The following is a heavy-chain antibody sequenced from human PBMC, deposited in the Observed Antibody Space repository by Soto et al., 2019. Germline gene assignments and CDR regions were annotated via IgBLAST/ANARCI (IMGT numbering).Heavy chain of an antibody. D-gene: IGHD6-13*01. CDR2: IYYSGST. CDR1: GGSISSYY. J-gene: IGHJ3*02. V-gene: IGHV4-59*01. CDR3: ARGGLYSSSWYGWDDAFDI. Sequence: QVQLQESGPGLVKPSETLSLTCTVSGGSISSYYWSWIRQPPGKGLEGIGYIYYSGSTNYNPSLKSLVTISVDTSKNQFSLKLSSVTAADTAVYYCARGGLYSSSWYGWDDAFDIWGQGTMVTVSS.